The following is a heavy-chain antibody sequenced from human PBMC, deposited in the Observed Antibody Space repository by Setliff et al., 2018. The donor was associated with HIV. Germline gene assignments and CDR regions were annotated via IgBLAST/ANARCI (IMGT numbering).Heavy chain of an antibody. CDR3: AGGVWSFDY. CDR1: GGSIFSHY. J-gene: IGHJ4*02. Sequence: PSETLSLTCTVSGGSIFSHYWSWIRQPPGKGLEWIGYIYYSGSTNYNPSLKSRVSISVDTSKNQFSLNLRSVTAADTAVYYCAGGVWSFDYWGQGTLVTVSP. CDR2: IYYSGST. V-gene: IGHV4-59*11. D-gene: IGHD6-13*01.